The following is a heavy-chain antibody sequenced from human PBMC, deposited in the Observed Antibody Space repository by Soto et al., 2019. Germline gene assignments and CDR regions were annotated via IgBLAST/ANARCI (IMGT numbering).Heavy chain of an antibody. CDR2: INPSGGST. CDR1: GYTFTSYY. J-gene: IGHJ5*02. D-gene: IGHD1-26*01. CDR3: ARVRGIVGATSRKYNWFDP. Sequence: ASVKVSCKASGYTFTSYYMHWVRQAPGQGLEWMGIINPSGGSTSYAQKFQGRVTMTRDTSTSTVYMELSSLRSEDTAVYYCARVRGIVGATSRKYNWFDPWGQGTLVTVSS. V-gene: IGHV1-46*01.